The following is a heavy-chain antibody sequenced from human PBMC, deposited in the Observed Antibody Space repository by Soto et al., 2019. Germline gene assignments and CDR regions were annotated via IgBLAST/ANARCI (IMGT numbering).Heavy chain of an antibody. CDR1: GFTFSTYW. D-gene: IGHD2-21*02. V-gene: IGHV3-7*01. Sequence: PGGSLRLSCAASGFTFSTYWMSWVRQAPGKGLEWVANIKQDGSEKYYVDSVKGRFTISRDNAKNSLYLQMNTLRAEDTAVYYCARFIVVVTAPPFDYWGQGTLVTVSS. J-gene: IGHJ4*02. CDR3: ARFIVVVTAPPFDY. CDR2: IKQDGSEK.